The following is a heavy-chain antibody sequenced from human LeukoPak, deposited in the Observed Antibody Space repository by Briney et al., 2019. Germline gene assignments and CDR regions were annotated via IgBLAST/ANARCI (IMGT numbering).Heavy chain of an antibody. CDR1: GFTFSSYS. J-gene: IGHJ4*02. CDR2: ISSSSSYI. D-gene: IGHD4-23*01. Sequence: GGSLRLSCAASGFTFSSYSMNWVRQAPGKGLEWVSSISSSSSYIYYADSVKGRFTISRDNAKNSLYLQINSLRSDDTAVYYCASLGGTYGGLSGRPKNDYWGQGTLVTVSS. V-gene: IGHV3-21*04. CDR3: ASLGGTYGGLSGRPKNDY.